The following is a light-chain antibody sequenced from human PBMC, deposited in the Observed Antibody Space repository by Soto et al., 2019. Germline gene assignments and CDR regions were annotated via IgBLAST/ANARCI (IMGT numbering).Light chain of an antibody. CDR3: LQYSSHSWT. CDR2: DAS. CDR1: RSISDW. J-gene: IGKJ1*01. Sequence: DIQMTQFPSTLTPSVGDRVTITCPASRSISDWLAWYQQKPGKAPKLLIFDASTLKSGVSSRFSGSGSGTEFTLTITGLQPEDVATYYCLQYSSHSWTFGQGTKVDIK. V-gene: IGKV1-5*01.